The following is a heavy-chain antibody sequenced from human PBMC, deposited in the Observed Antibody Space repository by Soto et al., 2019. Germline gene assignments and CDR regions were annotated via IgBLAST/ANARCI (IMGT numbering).Heavy chain of an antibody. V-gene: IGHV4-39*01. Sequence: SETLSLTCTVSGGSISSSSYYWGWIRQPPGKGLEWIGSIYYSGSTYYNPSLKSRVTISVDTSKNQFSLKLSSVTAADTAVYYCARLYGGLRLFHYYYYGMDVWGQGPTVTVSS. CDR3: ARLYGGLRLFHYYYYGMDV. CDR2: IYYSGST. J-gene: IGHJ6*02. CDR1: GGSISSSSYY. D-gene: IGHD3-22*01.